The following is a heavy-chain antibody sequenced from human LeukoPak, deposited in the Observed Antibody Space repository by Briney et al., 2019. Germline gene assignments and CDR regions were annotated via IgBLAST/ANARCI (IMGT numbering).Heavy chain of an antibody. CDR3: ARDRAGYNWVDY. Sequence: GGSLRLSCVGSGFTFNMHSMNWVRQAPGKGLEWISYISSSSSHIYYSDSVKGRFTISRDNAKNSVYLQMNSLRAEDTAVYFCARDRAGYNWVDYWGQGTLVSVSS. V-gene: IGHV3-48*01. J-gene: IGHJ4*02. CDR1: GFTFNMHS. D-gene: IGHD5-24*01. CDR2: ISSSSSHI.